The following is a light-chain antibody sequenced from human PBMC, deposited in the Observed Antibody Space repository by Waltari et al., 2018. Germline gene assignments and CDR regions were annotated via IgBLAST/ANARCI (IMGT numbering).Light chain of an antibody. CDR3: QQYYEWQT. J-gene: IGKJ1*01. CDR1: ETVNSH. V-gene: IGKV3D-15*01. CDR2: DVS. Sequence: EIVMTQSPAVLSVSPGQRATLYCRASETVNSHLDWYQQKPGQAPRLLIYDVSTRAAGIPARFSGSGSETEFTLTVTSLQSEDCAVYYCQQYYEWQTFGPGTKVEIK.